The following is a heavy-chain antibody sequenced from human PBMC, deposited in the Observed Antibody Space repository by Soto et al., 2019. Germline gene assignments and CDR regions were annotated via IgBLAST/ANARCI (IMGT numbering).Heavy chain of an antibody. CDR1: GFTFSSYS. Sequence: EVQLVESGGGLVKPGGSLRLSCAASGFTFSSYSMNWVRQAPGKGLEWVSSISSSSSYIYYADSVKGRFTISRDNAKNSLYLQMNRLRGGETAFYYCAKDRGGDLKAFDIWGQGTMVTVSS. J-gene: IGHJ3*02. D-gene: IGHD3-10*01. CDR3: AKDRGGDLKAFDI. CDR2: ISSSSSYI. V-gene: IGHV3-21*01.